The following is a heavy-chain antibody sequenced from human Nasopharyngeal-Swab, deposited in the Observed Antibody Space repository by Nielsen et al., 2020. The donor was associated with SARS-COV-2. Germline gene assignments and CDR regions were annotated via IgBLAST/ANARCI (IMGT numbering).Heavy chain of an antibody. J-gene: IGHJ2*01. CDR1: GGSISSSSYY. Sequence: SETLSLTCTVSGGSISSSSYYWGWIRQPPGKGLEWIGSIYYSGSTYYNPSLKSRVTISVDTSKNQFSLKLSSVTAADTAVYYCARDRQQQLVLGYFDLWGRGTLVTVSS. CDR3: ARDRQQQLVLGYFDL. CDR2: IYYSGST. V-gene: IGHV4-39*07. D-gene: IGHD6-13*01.